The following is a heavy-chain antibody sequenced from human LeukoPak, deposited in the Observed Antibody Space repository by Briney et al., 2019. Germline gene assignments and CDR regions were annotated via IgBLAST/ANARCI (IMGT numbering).Heavy chain of an antibody. CDR2: ISSSSSYI. Sequence: PGGSLRLSCAASGFTFSSYSMNWVRQAPGKGLEWVSSISSSSSYIYYADSVKGRFTISRDNAKNSLYLQMNSLRAEDTAVYYCARESRWLGYFDLWGRGTLVTVSS. D-gene: IGHD5-12*01. CDR3: ARESRWLGYFDL. J-gene: IGHJ2*01. V-gene: IGHV3-21*01. CDR1: GFTFSSYS.